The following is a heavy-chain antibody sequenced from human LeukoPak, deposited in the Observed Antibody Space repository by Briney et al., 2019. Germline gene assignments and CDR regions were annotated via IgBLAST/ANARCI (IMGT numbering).Heavy chain of an antibody. V-gene: IGHV1-2*02. J-gene: IGHJ3*02. CDR1: GYTFTGYY. CDR3: ARETTNSGYEDAFDI. Sequence: ASVKVSCKASGYTFTGYYMHWVRQAPGQGLEWMGWINPNSGGTNYAQKFQGRVTMTRDTSISTAYMELSRLRSDDTAVYYCARETTNSGYEDAFDIWGQGTVVTVSS. D-gene: IGHD5-12*01. CDR2: INPNSGGT.